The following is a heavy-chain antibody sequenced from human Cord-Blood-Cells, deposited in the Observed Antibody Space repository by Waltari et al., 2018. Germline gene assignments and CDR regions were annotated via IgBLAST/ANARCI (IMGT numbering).Heavy chain of an antibody. CDR2: IYDSGST. J-gene: IGHJ4*02. Sequence: QVQLQQSGPGLVKPSQTLSLTCTVSDGSISSGGYYWRSIPQHPGEGLEWIGYIYDSGSTYYNPSLKSRVTISVDTSKNQFSLKLSSVTAADTAVYYCARGGRLRPNWGQGTLVTVSS. D-gene: IGHD6-25*01. CDR3: ARGGRLRPN. V-gene: IGHV4-31*03. CDR1: DGSISSGGYY.